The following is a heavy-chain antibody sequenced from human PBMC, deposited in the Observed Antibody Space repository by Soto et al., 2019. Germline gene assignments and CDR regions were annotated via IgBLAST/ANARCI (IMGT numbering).Heavy chain of an antibody. CDR1: GASIGSGSYY. D-gene: IGHD3-16*01. CDR3: ARLTTIRTGAFDD. CDR2: IYDSGRT. Sequence: QVQLQESGPGLVQPSQTLSLTCTVSGASIGSGSYYWSWIRQYPGEGLVWIGHIYDSGRTYYNPSLESRVSKSIDTSKTVFTLTLTSVTASDTAVYYCARLTTIRTGAFDDWGLGTVVTVSS. V-gene: IGHV4-31*03. J-gene: IGHJ4*02.